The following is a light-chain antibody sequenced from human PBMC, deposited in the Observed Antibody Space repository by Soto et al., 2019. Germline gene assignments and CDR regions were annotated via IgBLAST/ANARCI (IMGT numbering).Light chain of an antibody. Sequence: EIVLTQSPGTLYLSPGERATLSCRASQSVSSSYLAWYQQKPGQAPRLLIYGASSRATGIPDRFSGSGSGTDVTLTISSLEPEDGAVYYCQQYGSSPLTFGGGTKVEIK. V-gene: IGKV3-20*01. CDR1: QSVSSSY. CDR3: QQYGSSPLT. CDR2: GAS. J-gene: IGKJ4*02.